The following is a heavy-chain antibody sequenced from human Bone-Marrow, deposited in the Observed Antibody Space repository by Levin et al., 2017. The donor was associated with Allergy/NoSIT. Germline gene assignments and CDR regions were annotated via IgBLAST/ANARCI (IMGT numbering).Heavy chain of an antibody. CDR3: ARLAPQFADYYYYGMDG. D-gene: IGHD3-10*01. J-gene: IGHJ6*02. V-gene: IGHV5-51*01. Sequence: GESLKISCKGSGYSFTSYWIGWVRQMPGKGLEWMGIIYPGDSDTRYSPSFQGHVTISADKSISTAYLQWSSLKASDTAMYYCARLAPQFADYYYYGMDGWGQGTTVTVSS. CDR2: IYPGDSDT. CDR1: GYSFTSYW.